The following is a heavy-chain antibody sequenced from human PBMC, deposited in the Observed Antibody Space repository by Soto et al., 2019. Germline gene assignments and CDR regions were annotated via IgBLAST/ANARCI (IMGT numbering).Heavy chain of an antibody. V-gene: IGHV3-11*01. CDR3: ARSAEIVPPAY. CDR1: GFTFSDYY. D-gene: IGHD5-12*01. J-gene: IGHJ4*02. Sequence: GGSLRLSCAASGFTFSDYYMNWIRQAPGKGLEWVSYISSSGSTIYYADSVKDRFTISRDNAKNSLYLQMNSLSTEDTAFYYCARSAEIVPPAYWGQGTLVTVSS. CDR2: ISSSGSTI.